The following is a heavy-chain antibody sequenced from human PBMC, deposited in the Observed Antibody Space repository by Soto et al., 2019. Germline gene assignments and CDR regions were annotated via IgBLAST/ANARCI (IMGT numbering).Heavy chain of an antibody. Sequence: ASVKVSCKVSGYTLTELSMHWVRQAPGIGLEWMGGFDPEDGETIYAQKFQGRVTMTEDTSTDTAYTELSSLRSEDTAVYYCATVDSGGGGNYFDYWGQGTLVTVSS. CDR3: ATVDSGGGGNYFDY. D-gene: IGHD6-19*01. V-gene: IGHV1-24*01. J-gene: IGHJ4*02. CDR2: FDPEDGET. CDR1: GYTLTELS.